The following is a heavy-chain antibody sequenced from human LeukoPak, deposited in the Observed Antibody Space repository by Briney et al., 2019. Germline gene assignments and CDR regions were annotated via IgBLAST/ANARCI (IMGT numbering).Heavy chain of an antibody. Sequence: GGSLRLSCAASGFTFSSYGMHWVRRAPGKGLEWVAVISYDGSNKYYADSVKGRFTISRDNSKNTLYLQMNSLRAEDTAVYYCAKGRILGSYYSPLDYWGQGTLVTVSS. CDR3: AKGRILGSYYSPLDY. J-gene: IGHJ4*02. CDR1: GFTFSSYG. D-gene: IGHD3-10*01. CDR2: ISYDGSNK. V-gene: IGHV3-30*18.